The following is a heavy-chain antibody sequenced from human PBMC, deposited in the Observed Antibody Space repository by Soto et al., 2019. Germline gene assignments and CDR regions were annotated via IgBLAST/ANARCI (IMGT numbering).Heavy chain of an antibody. CDR1: GGSISSYY. D-gene: IGHD6-13*01. CDR2: IYYSGST. J-gene: IGHJ3*02. CDR3: ARRYSSAFDI. V-gene: IGHV4-59*08. Sequence: QVQLQESGPGLVKPSETLSLTCTVSGGSISSYYWSWIRQPPGKGLEWIGYIYYSGSTNYNPSLKSRVTISVDTSKNQFSLKLSSVTAAETAVYYCARRYSSAFDIWGQGTMVTVSS.